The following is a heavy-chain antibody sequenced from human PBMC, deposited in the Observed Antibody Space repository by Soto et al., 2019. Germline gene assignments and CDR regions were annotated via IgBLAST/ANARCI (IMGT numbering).Heavy chain of an antibody. CDR2: ITGTGVSI. D-gene: IGHD6-6*01. CDR1: GFSFSGYA. V-gene: IGHV3-23*01. CDR3: AKDSIPYSSSYDLDH. J-gene: IGHJ4*02. Sequence: EVQLLESGGGLVQPGGSLRLSCVASGFSFSGYAMSWFRRPPGRGRVWASSITGTGVSIYYADSVRGRFTISRDNSKNTLYLQMSSLRAEDAARYYCAKDSIPYSSSYDLDHWGRGALVTVSS.